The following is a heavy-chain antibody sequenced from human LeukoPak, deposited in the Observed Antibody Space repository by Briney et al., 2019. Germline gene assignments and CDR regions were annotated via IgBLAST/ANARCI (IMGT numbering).Heavy chain of an antibody. CDR2: IIPILGIA. Sequence: GASVKVSCKASGYTFTSYGISWVRQAPGQGLEWMGRIIPILGIANYAQKFQGRVTITADKSTSTAYMELSSLRSEDTAVYYCARGRDTAMLDYWGQGTLVTVSS. CDR3: ARGRDTAMLDY. CDR1: GYTFTSYG. D-gene: IGHD5-18*01. J-gene: IGHJ4*02. V-gene: IGHV1-69*04.